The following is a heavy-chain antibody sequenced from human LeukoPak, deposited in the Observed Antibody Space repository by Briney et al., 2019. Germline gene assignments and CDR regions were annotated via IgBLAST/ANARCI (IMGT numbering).Heavy chain of an antibody. CDR2: ISGSGAST. CDR1: GFTFSSYA. D-gene: IGHD6-19*01. Sequence: PGGSLTLSCAASGFTFSSYAMSWVRQAPGKGLEWVSTISGSGASTYFADSVKGRFTISRDNSKNTMSLQMNSLRAEDAALYYCAKDRRGTGWSRFDYWGQGTLVTVSS. CDR3: AKDRRGTGWSRFDY. J-gene: IGHJ4*02. V-gene: IGHV3-23*01.